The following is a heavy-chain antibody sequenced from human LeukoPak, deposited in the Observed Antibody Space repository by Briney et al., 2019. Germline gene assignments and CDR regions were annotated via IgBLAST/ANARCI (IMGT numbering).Heavy chain of an antibody. CDR3: ARGPGSYLTHPNYYYYGMDV. CDR2: IGTAGDT. CDR1: GFTFSSYD. Sequence: GGSLRLSCAASGFTFSSYDMHWVRQATGKGLEWVSAIGTAGDTYYPGSVKGRFTISRENAKNSLYLQMNSLRAGDTAVYYCARGPGSYLTHPNYYYYGMDVWGQGTTVTVSS. J-gene: IGHJ6*02. D-gene: IGHD1-26*01. V-gene: IGHV3-13*01.